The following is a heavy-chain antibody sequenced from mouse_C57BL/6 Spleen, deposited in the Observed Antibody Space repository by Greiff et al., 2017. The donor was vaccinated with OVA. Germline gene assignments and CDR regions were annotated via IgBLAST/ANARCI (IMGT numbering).Heavy chain of an antibody. D-gene: IGHD2-12*01. CDR3: ARSGQYSNDVGYFDY. CDR1: GYTFTSYW. J-gene: IGHJ2*01. V-gene: IGHV1-50*01. Sequence: QVQLQQPGAELVKPGASVKLSCKASGYTFTSYWMQWVKQRPGQGLEWIGEIDPSDSYTNYNQKFKGKATLPVDTSSSTAYMQLSSLTSEDTAVYYCARSGQYSNDVGYFDYWGQGTTLTVSS. CDR2: IDPSDSYT.